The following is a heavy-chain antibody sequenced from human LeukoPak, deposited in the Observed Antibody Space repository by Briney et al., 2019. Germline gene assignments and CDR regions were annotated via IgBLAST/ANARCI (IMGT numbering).Heavy chain of an antibody. V-gene: IGHV3-53*05. D-gene: IGHD2-21*02. CDR2: IYSGGST. CDR1: GFTVSSNY. CDR3: AKDPYCGGDCYSGVNGAFDI. J-gene: IGHJ3*02. Sequence: KAGGSLRLSCAASGFTVSSNYMSWVRQAPGKGLEWVSVIYSGGSTYYADSVKGRFTISRDNSKSTLYLQMNSLRAEDTAVYYCAKDPYCGGDCYSGVNGAFDIWGQGTMVTVSS.